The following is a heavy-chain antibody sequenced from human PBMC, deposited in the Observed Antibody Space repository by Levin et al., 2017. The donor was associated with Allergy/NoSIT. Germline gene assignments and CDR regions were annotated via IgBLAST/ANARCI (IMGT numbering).Heavy chain of an antibody. CDR1: GYPLRNFG. CDR3: ARDSSAWFYYYYGMDV. D-gene: IGHD6-19*01. J-gene: IGHJ6*04. V-gene: IGHV1-18*01. CDR2: ISNYNDNT. Sequence: GESLKISCKASGYPLRNFGISWVRQAPGQGLEWMGWISNYNDNTRYTQKFQDRVTLTTDTPTSTVYMELRSLRFDDTAVYYCARDSSAWFYYYYGMDVWGEGTTVTVSS.